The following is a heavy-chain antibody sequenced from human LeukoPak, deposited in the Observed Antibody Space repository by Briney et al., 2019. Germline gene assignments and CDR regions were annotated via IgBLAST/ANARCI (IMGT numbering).Heavy chain of an antibody. J-gene: IGHJ4*02. CDR3: ARRAQVERRHSQFDY. Sequence: ASVKVPCKASGYIFTSSYIHWVRQAPGQGLDWMGMINPSGGSTGYAQKFQGRVTMTRDMSTSTVYMELSSLRSEDTAVFYCARRAQVERRHSQFDYWGQGTLVTVSS. V-gene: IGHV1-46*01. CDR2: INPSGGST. CDR1: GYIFTSSY. D-gene: IGHD1-1*01.